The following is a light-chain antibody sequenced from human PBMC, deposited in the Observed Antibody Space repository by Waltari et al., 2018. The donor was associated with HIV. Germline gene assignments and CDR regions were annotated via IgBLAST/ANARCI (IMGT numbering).Light chain of an antibody. J-gene: IGKJ5*01. CDR3: QQTYSASMT. CDR2: AAT. CDR1: QNIKNY. Sequence: DIQMTHSPSSLSASLGDEVTITCRASQNIKNYVHWYRQKPGGAPKLLIYAATNLQSGVPGRFRGGGSGTDFTLTINNLQPEDSAIYICQQTYSASMTFGQGTRV. V-gene: IGKV1-39*01.